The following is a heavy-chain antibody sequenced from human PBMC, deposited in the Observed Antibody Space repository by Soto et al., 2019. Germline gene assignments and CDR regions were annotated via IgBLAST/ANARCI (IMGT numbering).Heavy chain of an antibody. CDR2: IYSGGGT. CDR3: ATRGATAPY. J-gene: IGHJ4*02. Sequence: EVRLVQSGGGLVQPGGSLRLSCAASLFIVSDNYMSWVRQAPGKGLEWVSLIYSGGGTDYAESVKGRFTISRDNSKNTLYLQMNSLKAEDAGIYYCATRGATAPYWGQGTVVTVSP. V-gene: IGHV3-66*01. CDR1: LFIVSDNY. D-gene: IGHD5-12*01.